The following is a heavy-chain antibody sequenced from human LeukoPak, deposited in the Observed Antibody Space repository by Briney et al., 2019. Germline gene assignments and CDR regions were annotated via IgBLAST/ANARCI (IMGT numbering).Heavy chain of an antibody. CDR3: ANDRPLDY. J-gene: IGHJ4*02. Sequence: GGSLRLSCAASGFTFSNYGMHWVRQAPGKGLEWVAVISYDGSNKYYADSVKGRFTISRDNSKNTLYLQMNSLRAEDTAVYYCANDRPLDYWGQGTLVTVSS. CDR2: ISYDGSNK. V-gene: IGHV3-30*18. CDR1: GFTFSNYG.